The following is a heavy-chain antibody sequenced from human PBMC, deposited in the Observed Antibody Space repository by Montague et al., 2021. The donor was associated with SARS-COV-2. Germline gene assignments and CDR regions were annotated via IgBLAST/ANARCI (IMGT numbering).Heavy chain of an antibody. D-gene: IGHD6-19*01. CDR2: MYNSGTT. V-gene: IGHV4-39*01. CDR1: GGSISSTSYY. CDR3: ARSTSGWFIY. Sequence: SETLSLTYSVSGGSISSTSYYWAWIRQPPGKGPEWVGSMYNSGTTYYNPSLKSRVTISGDTSRNQFSVRLSSVTAADTAVYYCARSTSGWFIYWGQGTLVTVSS. J-gene: IGHJ4*02.